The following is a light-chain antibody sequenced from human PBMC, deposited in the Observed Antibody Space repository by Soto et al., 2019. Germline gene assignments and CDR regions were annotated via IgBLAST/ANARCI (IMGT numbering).Light chain of an antibody. CDR2: DAS. Sequence: DIQMTQSPSSLSASVGDRVTITCQASQDISNYLNWYQQKPGKAPKLLIIDASTVQIGVPSRFSGSGAGTEFTITISSLQPEDLSTDFCQQYDTLPPLTFGGGTRVEIK. CDR1: QDISNY. J-gene: IGKJ4*01. V-gene: IGKV1-33*01. CDR3: QQYDTLPPLT.